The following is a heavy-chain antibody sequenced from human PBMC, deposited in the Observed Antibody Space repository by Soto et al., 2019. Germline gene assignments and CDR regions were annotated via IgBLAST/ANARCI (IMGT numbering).Heavy chain of an antibody. V-gene: IGHV5-51*01. CDR1: GFNFPTFW. D-gene: IGHD6-13*01. Sequence: GESLKISCKHSGFNFPTFWIAWVRQMPGKGLEWMGTIYPDDSDTRYSPSFQGQVTISADKSIQTAYLQWSSLKASDTAMYYCARTSAAGKHYYGMDVWGQGTTVTVSS. CDR3: ARTSAAGKHYYGMDV. CDR2: IYPDDSDT. J-gene: IGHJ6*02.